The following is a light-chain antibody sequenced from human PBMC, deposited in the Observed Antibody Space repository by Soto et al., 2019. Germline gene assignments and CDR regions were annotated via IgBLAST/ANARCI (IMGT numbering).Light chain of an antibody. CDR1: HSIDTY. CDR2: DAS. V-gene: IGKV3-15*01. J-gene: IGKJ1*01. Sequence: IVMTHSPATLSLSPWAKAIVSSMAGHSIDTYLALYQQKPSQSPRLLMYDASTRANGIPARFSVTGSGTELNLTISSLQYDDLGIYYCQPYTDWPRTFAPGTKVDIK. CDR3: QPYTDWPRT.